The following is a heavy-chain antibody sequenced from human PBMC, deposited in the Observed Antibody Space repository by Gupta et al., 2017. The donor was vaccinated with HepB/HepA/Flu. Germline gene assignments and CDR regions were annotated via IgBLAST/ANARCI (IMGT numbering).Heavy chain of an antibody. Sequence: EVQLVESGGGLVQPGGDLRLSCAASGFTFSSSWMSWVRQGPGKGPEWVANIKGDGSEKDYVDSVTGRFTVSRDNAKNSLYLQINSLRPEDTAVYYCARGGNLLDYGGQGTLVTVSS. D-gene: IGHD4-23*01. CDR3: ARGGNLLDY. V-gene: IGHV3-7*01. CDR1: GFTFSSSW. CDR2: IKGDGSEK. J-gene: IGHJ4*02.